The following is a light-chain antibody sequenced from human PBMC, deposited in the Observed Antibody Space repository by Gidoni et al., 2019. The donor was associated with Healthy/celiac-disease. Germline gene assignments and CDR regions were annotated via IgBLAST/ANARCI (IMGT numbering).Light chain of an antibody. CDR3: QQSYSTPTLT. J-gene: IGKJ2*01. CDR2: AAS. CDR1: QSISSY. Sequence: DIQMTQSPSSLSASVGDRVTITCRASQSISSYLNWYQQKPGKAPKLLIYAASSLQSGVPSRFSGSGSGTDFTLTISSLQPEDFATYYGQQSYSTPTLTFGQGTKLEIK. V-gene: IGKV1-39*01.